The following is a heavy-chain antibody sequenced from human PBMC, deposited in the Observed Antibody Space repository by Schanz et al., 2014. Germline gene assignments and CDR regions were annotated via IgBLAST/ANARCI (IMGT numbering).Heavy chain of an antibody. CDR2: ISSGGGST. CDR1: GFSFSSYS. CDR3: AKYRGYYRVSGSYRELEY. Sequence: EVQLVESGGGLVQPGGSLRLSCAASGFSFSSYSLNWVRQAPGKGLEWVSSISSGGGSTYYADSVTGRFTISRDNSKSTLYLQMNSLRPEDTAVYYCAKYRGYYRVSGSYRELEYWGQGTLVTVSS. D-gene: IGHD3-10*01. V-gene: IGHV3-23*04. J-gene: IGHJ4*02.